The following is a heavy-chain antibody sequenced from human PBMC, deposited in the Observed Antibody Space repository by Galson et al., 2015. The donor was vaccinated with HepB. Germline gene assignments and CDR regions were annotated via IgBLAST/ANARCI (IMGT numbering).Heavy chain of an antibody. CDR2: ITISSSHK. V-gene: IGHV3-21*01. CDR1: GFTFSTYA. CDR3: ARVPDYDSIGRSDY. Sequence: SLRLSCAASGFTFSTYAMHWARQAPGKGLEWVSSITISSSHKDYADSVKGRFTISRDNAKNSLYLEMNSLRAEDTAVYYCARVPDYDSIGRSDYWGQGTLVTVSS. D-gene: IGHD3-22*01. J-gene: IGHJ4*02.